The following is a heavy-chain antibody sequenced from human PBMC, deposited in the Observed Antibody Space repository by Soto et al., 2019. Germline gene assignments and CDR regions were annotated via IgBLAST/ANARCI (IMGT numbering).Heavy chain of an antibody. Sequence: SLKVSCKASGYSFTSYGISWVRQAPGQGLEWMGRISAYNGNTNYDQKLQGRVTMTTDTSTSTAYMELRSLRSDDTAVYYGARVRGSSTSCYFGEDYYNYGLDYWGQGTTVTVS. V-gene: IGHV1-18*04. CDR1: GYSFTSYG. CDR3: ARVRGSSTSCYFGEDYYNYGLDY. D-gene: IGHD2-2*01. J-gene: IGHJ6*02. CDR2: ISAYNGNT.